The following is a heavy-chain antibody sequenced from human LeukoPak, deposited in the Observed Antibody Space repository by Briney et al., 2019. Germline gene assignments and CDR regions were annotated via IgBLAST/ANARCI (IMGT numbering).Heavy chain of an antibody. CDR2: INPNSGGT. V-gene: IGHV1-2*02. J-gene: IGHJ5*02. D-gene: IGHD2-15*01. CDR3: ARDGGSCYPGCWFDP. Sequence: ASVKVSCKASGYTFTGYYMHWVRQAPGQGLEWMGWINPNSGGTNYAQKFQGRVTMTRDTSISTAYMELSRLRSDDTAVYYCARDGGSCYPGCWFDPWGQGTLVTVSS. CDR1: GYTFTGYY.